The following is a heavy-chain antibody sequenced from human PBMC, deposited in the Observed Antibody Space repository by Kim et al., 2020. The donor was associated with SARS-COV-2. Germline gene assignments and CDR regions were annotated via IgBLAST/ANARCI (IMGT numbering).Heavy chain of an antibody. CDR3: VGDPPTSGYAFDV. Sequence: GGSLRLSCVASGFAFNTYGMHWVRQAPGKGLEWVAFIWSNEINKFYVDSVKDRFTISRDNSKNTLYLQMSSLRAEDTAIYVCVGDPPTSGYAFDVWGQGTMVTVSS. V-gene: IGHV3-33*01. CDR2: IWSNEINK. D-gene: IGHD3-3*01. J-gene: IGHJ3*01. CDR1: GFAFNTYG.